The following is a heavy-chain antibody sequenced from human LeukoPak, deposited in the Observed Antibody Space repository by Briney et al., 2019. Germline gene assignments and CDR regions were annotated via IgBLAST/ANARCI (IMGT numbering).Heavy chain of an antibody. D-gene: IGHD5-18*01. J-gene: IGHJ4*02. CDR3: ARAVYRYSYGYDY. Sequence: SETLSLTCAVYGGSFSGYYWSWIRQPPGKGLEWIGEINHSGSTNYNPSLKSRVTISVDTSKNQFSLKLSSVTAADTAVYYCARAVYRYSYGYDYWGQGTLVTVSS. CDR1: GGSFSGYY. V-gene: IGHV4-34*01. CDR2: INHSGST.